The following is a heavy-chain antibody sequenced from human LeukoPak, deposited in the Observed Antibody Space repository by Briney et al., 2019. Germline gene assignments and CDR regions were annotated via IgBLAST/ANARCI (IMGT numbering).Heavy chain of an antibody. CDR1: GYTFTSYY. V-gene: IGHV1-46*01. J-gene: IGHJ1*01. Sequence: ASVKVSCKASGYTFTSYYMHWVRQAPGQGLEWMGIISPSGGSTSYAQKFQGRVTMTRDTSTSTVYMELSSLRSEDTAVYYCAQIAAGIWNPTPRGNLFQHWGQGTLVTVSS. CDR2: ISPSGGST. CDR3: AQIAAGIWNPTPRGNLFQH. D-gene: IGHD6-13*01.